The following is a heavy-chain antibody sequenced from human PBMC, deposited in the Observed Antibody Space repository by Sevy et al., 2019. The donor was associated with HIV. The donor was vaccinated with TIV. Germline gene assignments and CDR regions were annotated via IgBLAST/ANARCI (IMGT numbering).Heavy chain of an antibody. CDR1: GLTFSSYW. D-gene: IGHD2-2*01. J-gene: IGHJ6*02. CDR2: INGDGSST. CDR3: VRQRGDTVVLPDVLPDYGMDV. Sequence: GGSLRLSCAASGLTFSSYWMHWVRQAPGKGLVWVSRINGDGSSTSYADSVKGRFTISRDNAKNTRYLQMNSLRAEDTAVYYCVRQRGDTVVLPDVLPDYGMDVWGQGTTVTVSS. V-gene: IGHV3-74*01.